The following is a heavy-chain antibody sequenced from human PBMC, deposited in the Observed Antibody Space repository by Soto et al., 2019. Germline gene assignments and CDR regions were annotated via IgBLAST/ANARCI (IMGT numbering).Heavy chain of an antibody. CDR1: GGSISNYY. CDR3: ARVPAPGNAYYYYYMDV. J-gene: IGHJ6*03. V-gene: IGHV4-59*01. Sequence: SETLSLTCTVSGGSISNYYWSWLRQPPGKGLEYIGYIYYSGSTQYNPSLKSRVTVSVDTTKNQFSLNLSSVTATDTAVYYCARVPAPGNAYYYYYMDVWGKGTTVTVSS. CDR2: IYYSGST.